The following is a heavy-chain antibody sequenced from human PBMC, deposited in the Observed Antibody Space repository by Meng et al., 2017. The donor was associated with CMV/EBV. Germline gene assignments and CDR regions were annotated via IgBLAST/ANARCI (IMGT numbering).Heavy chain of an antibody. CDR2: INHSGST. J-gene: IGHJ4*02. CDR1: GGSFSGYY. V-gene: IGHV4-34*01. CDR3: ARGPYGG. Sequence: VPLEEWGAGLLKHSETLSLTCAVCGGSFSGYYWSWIRQPPGKGLEWIGEINHSGSTNYNPSLKSRVTISVDTSKNQFSLKLSSVTAADTAVYYCARGPYGGWGQGTLVTVSS. D-gene: IGHD4-23*01.